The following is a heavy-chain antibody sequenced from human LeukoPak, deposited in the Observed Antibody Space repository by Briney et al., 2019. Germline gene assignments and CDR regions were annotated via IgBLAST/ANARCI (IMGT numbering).Heavy chain of an antibody. CDR3: ARVGRRRSDAFDI. V-gene: IGHV3-7*03. J-gene: IGHJ3*02. CDR2: IKQDGSEK. D-gene: IGHD4-17*01. Sequence: PGGSLRLSCAASGFTFSSYWMSWVSQAPGKGLEWVANIKQDGSEKYYVDSVKGRFTISRDNAKNSLYLQMNSLRAEDTAVYYCARVGRRRSDAFDIWGQGTMVTVSS. CDR1: GFTFSSYW.